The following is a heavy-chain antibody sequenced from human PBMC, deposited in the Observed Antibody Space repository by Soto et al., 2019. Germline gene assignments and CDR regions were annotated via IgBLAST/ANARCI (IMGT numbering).Heavy chain of an antibody. D-gene: IGHD5-18*01. J-gene: IGHJ4*02. CDR2: ISWDGGST. Sequence: PGGSLRLSCAASGFTFDDYTMHWVRQGPGKGLEWVSLISWDGGSTYYADSVKGRFTISRDNSQNSLYLQMNSLRSEDTALYYCAKGGGYSYGYSDYWGQGTRVTVSS. CDR1: GFTFDDYT. V-gene: IGHV3-43*01. CDR3: AKGGGYSYGYSDY.